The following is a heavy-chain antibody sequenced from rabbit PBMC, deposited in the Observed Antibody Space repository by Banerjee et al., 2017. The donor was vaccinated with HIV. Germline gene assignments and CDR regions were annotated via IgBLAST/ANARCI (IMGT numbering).Heavy chain of an antibody. D-gene: IGHD2-1*01. CDR2: IYGGSSGST. V-gene: IGHV1S45*01. CDR1: GFSFSSYYY. J-gene: IGHJ4*01. Sequence: QEQLEESGGDLVKPGASLTLTCTASGFSFSSYYYICWVRQAPGKGLEWIACIYGGSSGSTYYASWAKGRFTISETSSTTVTLQMPSLTAADTATYFCARDIDGDSGHNFWGQGTLVTVS. CDR3: ARDIDGDSGHNF.